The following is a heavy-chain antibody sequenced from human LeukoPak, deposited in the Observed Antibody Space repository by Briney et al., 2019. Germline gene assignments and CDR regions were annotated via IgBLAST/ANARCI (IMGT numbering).Heavy chain of an antibody. CDR3: AKGTRGSSWGHNWFDS. D-gene: IGHD6-6*01. CDR1: GDSISSYY. CDR2: IYTSGST. V-gene: IGHV4-4*07. J-gene: IGHJ5*01. Sequence: SETLSLTCTVSGDSISSYYWSWSRQPPGNGLEWIGRIYTSGSTNYNPSLKSRVTMSVDKSKNQFSLKLSSVTAADTAVYYCAKGTRGSSWGHNWFDSWGQGTLVTVSS.